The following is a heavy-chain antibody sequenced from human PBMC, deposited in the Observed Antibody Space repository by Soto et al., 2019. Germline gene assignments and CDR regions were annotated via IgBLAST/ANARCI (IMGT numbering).Heavy chain of an antibody. D-gene: IGHD2-15*01. J-gene: IGHJ3*02. CDR1: GYTFISFF. Sequence: ASVKVSCKASGYTFISFFIHWVRQAPGQGLEWVGIINPSGGATTYPQKFQGRVTMTRDTSTSTVYMDVSSLRFDDRAVYYCARSHCSGGSCYLGAFDIWGQGTMVTVSS. V-gene: IGHV1-46*01. CDR3: ARSHCSGGSCYLGAFDI. CDR2: INPSGGAT.